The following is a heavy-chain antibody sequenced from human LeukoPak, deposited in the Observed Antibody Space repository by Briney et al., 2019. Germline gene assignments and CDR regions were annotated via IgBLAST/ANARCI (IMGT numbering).Heavy chain of an antibody. CDR1: GFTFSSYA. D-gene: IGHD5-12*01. V-gene: IGHV3-64*01. J-gene: IGHJ4*02. CDR2: ISSNGGST. Sequence: GSLRLSCAASGFTFSSYAMHWVRQAPGKGLEYVSAISSNGGSTYYANSVKGRFTISRDNSKNTLYLQMGSLRAEDMAVYYCARSRWRGYSDYYFDYWGQGTLVTVSS. CDR3: ARSRWRGYSDYYFDY.